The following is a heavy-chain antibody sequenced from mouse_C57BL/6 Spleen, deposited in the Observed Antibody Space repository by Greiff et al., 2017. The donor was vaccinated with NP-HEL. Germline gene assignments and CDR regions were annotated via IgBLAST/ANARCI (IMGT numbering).Heavy chain of an antibody. Sequence: QVQLQQSGPELVKPGASVKISCKASGYAFSSSWMNWVKQRPGKGLEWIGRIYPGDGDTNYNGKFKGKATLTADKSSSTAYMQLSSLTSEDSAVYFCACGYDAMDYWGQGTSVTVSS. CDR2: IYPGDGDT. V-gene: IGHV1-82*01. CDR3: ACGYDAMDY. CDR1: GYAFSSSW. J-gene: IGHJ4*01.